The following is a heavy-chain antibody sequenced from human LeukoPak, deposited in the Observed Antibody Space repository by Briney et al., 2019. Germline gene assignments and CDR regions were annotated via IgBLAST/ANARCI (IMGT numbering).Heavy chain of an antibody. CDR2: IYYSGST. D-gene: IGHD6-13*01. CDR3: GSLQLGKQQLPKYNWFDP. CDR1: GCSINSYY. J-gene: IGHJ5*02. V-gene: IGHV4-59*08. Sequence: PSVTLSCNCSVSGCSINSYYWSWIPPAPGHGLEWIGNIYYSGSTNSNPSLNSRATTSVDTSNTHFSLLLSPVSAANAAEYYSGSLQLGKQQLPKYNWFDPWGQGTLVTVSS.